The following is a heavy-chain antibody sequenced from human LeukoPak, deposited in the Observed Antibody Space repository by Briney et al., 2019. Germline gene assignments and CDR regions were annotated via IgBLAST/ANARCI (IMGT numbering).Heavy chain of an antibody. Sequence: PETLSLTCTVSGASLNAYYGSWIGQPPGKGVGWIDYTTYTGTTHYTPTPQSRVSISEDTSKDPFYLRVTSATAAATAVYSCARDLTNYPGLDIWGQGALAPVSS. J-gene: IGHJ3*02. CDR2: TTYTGTT. CDR3: ARDLTNYPGLDI. D-gene: IGHD1-7*01. CDR1: GASLNAYY. V-gene: IGHV4-59*01.